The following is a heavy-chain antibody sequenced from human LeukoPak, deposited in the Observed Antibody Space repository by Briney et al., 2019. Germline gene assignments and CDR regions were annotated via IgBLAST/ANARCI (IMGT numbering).Heavy chain of an antibody. D-gene: IGHD3-3*01. J-gene: IGHJ4*02. V-gene: IGHV4-59*01. CDR1: GGSISSYY. CDR3: ARAGGYYGCFDY. Sequence: SETLSLTCTVSGGSISSYYWSWIRQPPGKGLEWIGYIYYSGSTNYNPSLKSRVTISVDTSKNQFSLKLSSVTAADTAVYYCARAGGYYGCFDYWGQGTLVTVSS. CDR2: IYYSGST.